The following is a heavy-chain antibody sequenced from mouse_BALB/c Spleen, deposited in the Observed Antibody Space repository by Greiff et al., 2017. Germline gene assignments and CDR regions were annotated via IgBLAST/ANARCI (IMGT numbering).Heavy chain of an antibody. D-gene: IGHD2-3*01. V-gene: IGHV3-6*02. CDR1: GYSITSGYY. J-gene: IGHJ2*01. Sequence: EVQLQQSGPGLVKPSQSLSLTCSVTGYSITSGYYWNWIRQFPGNKLEWMGYISYDGSNNYNPSLKNRISITRDTSKNQFFLKLNSVTTEDTATYYCASLYDGYSPYYFDYWGQGTTLTVSS. CDR2: ISYDGSN. CDR3: ASLYDGYSPYYFDY.